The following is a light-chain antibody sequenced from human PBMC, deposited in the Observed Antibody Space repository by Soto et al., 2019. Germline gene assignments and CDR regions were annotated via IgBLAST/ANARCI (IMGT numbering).Light chain of an antibody. J-gene: IGKJ4*01. CDR2: DAS. CDR3: QQRNSWPLT. V-gene: IGKV3-11*01. Sequence: IVLTQSPAALSLSPGERATLSCRASQNVGGYLAWYQQKPGQAPRLLISDASNRAAGIPARFSGIGSGTDFTLTISSLEPEDFAVYYCQQRNSWPLTFGGGTKVDIK. CDR1: QNVGGY.